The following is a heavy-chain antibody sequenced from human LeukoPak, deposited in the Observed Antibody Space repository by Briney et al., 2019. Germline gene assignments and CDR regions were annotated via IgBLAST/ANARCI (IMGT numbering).Heavy chain of an antibody. CDR3: AKSNAVGLISLTGDLVD. J-gene: IGHJ4*02. CDR2: INPNSGGT. D-gene: IGHD7-27*01. V-gene: IGHV1-2*02. CDR1: GYTFTGYY. Sequence: PQASVKVSCKASGYTFTGYYMHWVRQALGQGLEWMGWINPNSGGTNYAQKFQGRVTMTRDTSISTAYMELSRLRSDDTAVYYCAKSNAVGLISLTGDLVDWGQGTLVTVSS.